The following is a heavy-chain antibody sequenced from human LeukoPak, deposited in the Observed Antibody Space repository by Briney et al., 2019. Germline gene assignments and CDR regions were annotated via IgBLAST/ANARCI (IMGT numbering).Heavy chain of an antibody. CDR3: ARDSRYYDILTGYYRGYYFDY. CDR2: IYTGGST. CDR1: GFTLSSKY. J-gene: IGHJ4*02. V-gene: IGHV3-66*01. D-gene: IGHD3-9*01. Sequence: RGSLRLSCAASGFTLSSKYMSLVRQAPRERLEWVSVIYTGGSTYYADSVKGRFPINGDNPKNPLYLQMNSLRAEDTAVYYCARDSRYYDILTGYYRGYYFDYWGQGTLVTVSS.